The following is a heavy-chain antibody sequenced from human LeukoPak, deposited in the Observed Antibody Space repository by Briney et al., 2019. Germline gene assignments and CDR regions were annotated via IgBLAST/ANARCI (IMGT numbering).Heavy chain of an antibody. D-gene: IGHD6-13*01. CDR3: ARGAEDGRSWGI. V-gene: IGHV1-8*02. CDR1: GYTFTSYY. Sequence: ASVKVSCKASGYTFTSYYMHWVRQAPGQGLEWMGWMNPNSGNTGYAQKFQGRVTMTRNTSISTAYMELSSLRSEDTAVYYCARGAEDGRSWGIWGQGTMVTVSS. CDR2: MNPNSGNT. J-gene: IGHJ3*02.